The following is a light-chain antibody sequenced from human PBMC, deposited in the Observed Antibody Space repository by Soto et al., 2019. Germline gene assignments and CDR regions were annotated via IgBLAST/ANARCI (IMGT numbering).Light chain of an antibody. V-gene: IGLV1-40*01. CDR2: GNN. CDR1: SSNIGAADD. Sequence: QLVLTQPPSLSGAPGLRVTISCTGSSSNIGAADDVHWYQQLPGTAPKLLLYGNNNRPSGVPDRFSGSKSGTSASLAITGLQAEDEAEYYCQSYDSSLSGWVFGGGTKLTVL. CDR3: QSYDSSLSGWV. J-gene: IGLJ3*02.